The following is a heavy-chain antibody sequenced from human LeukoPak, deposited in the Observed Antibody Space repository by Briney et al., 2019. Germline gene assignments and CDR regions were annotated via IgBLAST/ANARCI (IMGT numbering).Heavy chain of an antibody. CDR1: GYSFTSYW. Sequence: GESLKISCKGSGYSFTSYWIGWVRQMPGKGLERMGIIYPGDSDTKYSPSFQGQVTISADKSISTAYLQWSSLKASDTAMYYCARSGYSGYDSFDYWGQGTLVTVSS. J-gene: IGHJ4*02. D-gene: IGHD5-12*01. V-gene: IGHV5-51*01. CDR2: IYPGDSDT. CDR3: ARSGYSGYDSFDY.